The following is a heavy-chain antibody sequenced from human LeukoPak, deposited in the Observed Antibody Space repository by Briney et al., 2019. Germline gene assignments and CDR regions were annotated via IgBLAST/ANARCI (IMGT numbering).Heavy chain of an antibody. J-gene: IGHJ4*02. Sequence: GGSLRLSCAASGFSFSSYWMTWVRQAPGKGLEWVANINPDGDKKTYVDSVKGRFTISRDNARNALYLQMSSLGVDDTAVYYCASQPAVIDLDCWGQGALGTVSS. V-gene: IGHV3-7*01. CDR3: ASQPAVIDLDC. D-gene: IGHD2/OR15-2a*01. CDR1: GFSFSSYW. CDR2: INPDGDKK.